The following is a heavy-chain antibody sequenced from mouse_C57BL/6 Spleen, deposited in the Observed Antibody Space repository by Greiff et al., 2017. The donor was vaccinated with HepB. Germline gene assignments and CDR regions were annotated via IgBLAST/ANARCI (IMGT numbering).Heavy chain of an antibody. CDR1: GYAFSSSW. J-gene: IGHJ4*01. Sequence: QVQLQQSGPELVKPGASVKISCKASGYAFSSSWMNWVKQRPGKGLEWIGRIYPGDGDTNYNGKFKGKATLTADKSSSTAYMQLSSLTSEDSAVYFCARTHPGAMDYWGQGTSVTVSS. CDR2: IYPGDGDT. V-gene: IGHV1-82*01. CDR3: ARTHPGAMDY.